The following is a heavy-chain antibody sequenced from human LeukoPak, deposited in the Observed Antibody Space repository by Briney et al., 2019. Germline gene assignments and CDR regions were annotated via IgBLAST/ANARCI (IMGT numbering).Heavy chain of an antibody. J-gene: IGHJ5*02. V-gene: IGHV4-38-2*02. CDR1: GYSISSGYY. Sequence: SETLSLTCTVSGYSISSGYYWGWIRQPPGKGLEWIGSIYHSGSTYYNPSLKSRLTISVDTSKNQFSLKLSSVTAADTAVYYCARDQITMVRGVTTASDWFDPWGQGTLVTVSS. CDR3: ARDQITMVRGVTTASDWFDP. CDR2: IYHSGST. D-gene: IGHD3-10*01.